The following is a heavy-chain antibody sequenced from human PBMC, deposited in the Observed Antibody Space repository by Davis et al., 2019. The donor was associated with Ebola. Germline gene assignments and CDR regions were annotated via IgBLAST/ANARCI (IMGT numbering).Heavy chain of an antibody. V-gene: IGHV3-23*01. CDR1: GFTFSTYA. CDR3: ARGGQHFSFFDY. D-gene: IGHD3-3*02. CDR2: ISGSGGDP. Sequence: GESLKISCAGSGFTFSTYAMTWVRQAPGKGLEWVSRISGSGGDPHYADSVKGRFTISRDNSKNTLYLQMNSLRAEDTAVYYCARGGQHFSFFDYWGQGTLVTVSS. J-gene: IGHJ4*02.